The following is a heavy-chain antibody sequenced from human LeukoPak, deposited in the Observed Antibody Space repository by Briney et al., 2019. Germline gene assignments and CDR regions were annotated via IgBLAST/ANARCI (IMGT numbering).Heavy chain of an antibody. Sequence: GASGKVSCKASGGTFSSYAISWVRQAPGQGLEWMGGIIPIFGTANYAQKFQGRVTITADESTSTAYMELSSLRSEDTAVYYCARAYYYGSGSYYMDYWGQGTLVTVSS. CDR2: IIPIFGTA. V-gene: IGHV1-69*13. CDR3: ARAYYYGSGSYYMDY. CDR1: GGTFSSYA. J-gene: IGHJ4*02. D-gene: IGHD3-10*01.